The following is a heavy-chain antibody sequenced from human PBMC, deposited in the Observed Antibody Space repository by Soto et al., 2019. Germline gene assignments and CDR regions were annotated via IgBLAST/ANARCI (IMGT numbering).Heavy chain of an antibody. CDR1: GYRFTSYW. J-gene: IGHJ4*02. Sequence: GESLKISCKGSGYRFTSYWISWVRQMPGKGLGWMGRIDPSDSYTKNSPSFQGHVSISVDKSISTAYLQWSSLKASDTAMYYCARHYYSGESCYSGADFDYWGQGTLVTVSS. D-gene: IGHD2-15*01. V-gene: IGHV5-10-1*01. CDR3: ARHYYSGESCYSGADFDY. CDR2: IDPSDSYT.